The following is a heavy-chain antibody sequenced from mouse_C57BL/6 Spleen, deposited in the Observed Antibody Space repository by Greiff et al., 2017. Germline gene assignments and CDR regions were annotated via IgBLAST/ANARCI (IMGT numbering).Heavy chain of an antibody. CDR3: ARVLFTYVDV. Sequence: EVKLVESEGGLVQPGSSMKLSCTASGFTFSDYYMAWVRQVPEKGLEWVANINHDGSSTYYLDSLKSRFIISRDNAKNILYLQMSSLKSEDTATYYCARVLFTYVDVWGTGTTVTVSS. V-gene: IGHV5-16*01. J-gene: IGHJ1*03. CDR2: INHDGSST. CDR1: GFTFSDYY.